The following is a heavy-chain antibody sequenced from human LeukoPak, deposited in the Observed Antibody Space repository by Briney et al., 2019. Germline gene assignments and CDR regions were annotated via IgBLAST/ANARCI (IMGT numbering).Heavy chain of an antibody. CDR2: IWYDGSNK. CDR1: GFTFSNYG. CDR3: AREKDTAMVFDY. Sequence: GSLRLSCAASGFTFSNYGMHWVRQAPGKGLEWVALIWYDGSNKYYADSVKGRFTISRDNFKNTLYLQMNSLRAEDTAVYFCAREKDTAMVFDYWGQGTLVTVSS. V-gene: IGHV3-33*01. J-gene: IGHJ4*02. D-gene: IGHD5-18*01.